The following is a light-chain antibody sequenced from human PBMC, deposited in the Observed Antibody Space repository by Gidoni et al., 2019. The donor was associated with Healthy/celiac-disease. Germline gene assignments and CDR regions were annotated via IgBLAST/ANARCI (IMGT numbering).Light chain of an antibody. CDR3: QQRSNLLT. Sequence: EIVLPQSPATLSLSPWERATLSCRASQSVSSYLAWYQQKPGQAPRLLLYDASNRATGIPARFSGSGSGTGFTLTISSLEPEDFAVYYCQQRSNLLTFGGXTKVEIK. V-gene: IGKV3-11*01. CDR2: DAS. CDR1: QSVSSY. J-gene: IGKJ4*01.